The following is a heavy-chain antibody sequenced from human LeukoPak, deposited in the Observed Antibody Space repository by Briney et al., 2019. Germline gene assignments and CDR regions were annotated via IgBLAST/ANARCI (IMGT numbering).Heavy chain of an antibody. CDR3: ARGTGTTAYLDY. D-gene: IGHD1-1*01. Sequence: TGGSLRLSCAASGFTFSDYYMSWIRQAPGKGLEWVSYISSSSSNTKYRDSVKGRFTISRDNAKNSLYLQVNSLRAEDTAVYYCARGTGTTAYLDYWGQGTLVTVSS. V-gene: IGHV3-11*06. CDR2: ISSSSSNT. J-gene: IGHJ4*02. CDR1: GFTFSDYY.